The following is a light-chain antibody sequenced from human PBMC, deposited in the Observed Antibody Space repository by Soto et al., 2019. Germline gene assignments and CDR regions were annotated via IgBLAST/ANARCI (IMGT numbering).Light chain of an antibody. CDR3: SSYTTRSTVV. CDR1: SSDVGGYNY. CDR2: DVY. J-gene: IGLJ2*01. V-gene: IGLV2-14*01. Sequence: QSALTQPASVSGSPGQSITISCTGISSDVGGYNYVSWFQQHPGKAPNLMIYDVYRRPSGVSYRFSGSKSGNTASLTISGLQAEDEADYYCSSYTTRSTVVFGGGTKLTVL.